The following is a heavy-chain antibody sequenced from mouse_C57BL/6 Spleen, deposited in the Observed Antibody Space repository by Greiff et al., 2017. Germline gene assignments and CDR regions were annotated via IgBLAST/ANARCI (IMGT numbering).Heavy chain of an antibody. J-gene: IGHJ1*03. CDR1: GYTFTDYE. V-gene: IGHV1-15*01. D-gene: IGHD1-1*01. Sequence: QVQLQQSGAELVRPGASVTLSCKASGYTFTDYEMHWVKQTPVHGLEWIGAIDPETGGTAYNQKFKGKAILTADKSSSTAYMELRSLTSEDSAVYYCTRGGIRWYFDVWGTGTTVTVSS. CDR2: IDPETGGT. CDR3: TRGGIRWYFDV.